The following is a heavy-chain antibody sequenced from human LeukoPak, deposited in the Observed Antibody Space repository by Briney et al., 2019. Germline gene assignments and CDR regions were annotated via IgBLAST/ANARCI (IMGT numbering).Heavy chain of an antibody. CDR3: ARGVPNTKVRGIPTYDY. D-gene: IGHD3-10*01. V-gene: IGHV1-8*01. CDR1: GYTFTSYD. J-gene: IGHJ4*02. CDR2: MNPNSGNT. Sequence: GASVKVSCKASGYTFTSYDINWVRQATGQGLEWMGWMNPNSGNTGYAQKFQGRVTMTRNTSISTAYMELSSLRSEDTAVYYCARGVPNTKVRGIPTYDYWGQGTLVTVSS.